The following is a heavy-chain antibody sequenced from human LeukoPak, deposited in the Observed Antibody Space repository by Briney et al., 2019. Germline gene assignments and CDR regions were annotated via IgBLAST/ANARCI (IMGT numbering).Heavy chain of an antibody. Sequence: SETLSLTCTVSGGFISSSSYYWGWIRQPPGKGLEWIGSIYYSGSTYYNPSLKSRVTISVDTSKNQFSLKLSSVTAADTAVYYCARDDSSGYYRLFDYWGQGTLVTVSS. CDR2: IYYSGST. J-gene: IGHJ4*02. CDR1: GGFISSSSYY. D-gene: IGHD3-22*01. CDR3: ARDDSSGYYRLFDY. V-gene: IGHV4-39*07.